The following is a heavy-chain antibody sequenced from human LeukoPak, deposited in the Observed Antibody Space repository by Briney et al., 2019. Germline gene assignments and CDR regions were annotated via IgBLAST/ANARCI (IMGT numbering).Heavy chain of an antibody. J-gene: IGHJ4*02. CDR2: ISGSGGST. D-gene: IGHD6-19*01. Sequence: GGSLRLSCAASGFTFSSYEMSWVRQAPGKGLEWVSAISGSGGSTYYADSVKGRFTISRDNSKNTLYLQMNSLRAEDTAVYYCAKWAQSSGWYGPTGYWGQGTLVTVSS. CDR3: AKWAQSSGWYGPTGY. V-gene: IGHV3-23*01. CDR1: GFTFSSYE.